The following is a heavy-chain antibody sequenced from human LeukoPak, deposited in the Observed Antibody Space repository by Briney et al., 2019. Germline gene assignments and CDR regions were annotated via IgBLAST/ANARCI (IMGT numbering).Heavy chain of an antibody. CDR3: ARDRRKVRGVIGGYGMDV. Sequence: GGSLRLSCAASGFTFSSYSMNWVRQAPGKGLEWVSSISSSSSYIYYADSVKGRFPISRDNAKNSLYLQMNSLRAEDTAVYYCARDRRKVRGVIGGYGMDVWGQGTTVTVSS. V-gene: IGHV3-21*01. J-gene: IGHJ6*02. CDR1: GFTFSSYS. CDR2: ISSSSSYI. D-gene: IGHD3-10*01.